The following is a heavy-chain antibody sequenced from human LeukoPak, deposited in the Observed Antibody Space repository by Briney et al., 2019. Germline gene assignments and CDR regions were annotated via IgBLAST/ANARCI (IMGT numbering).Heavy chain of an antibody. CDR3: ARAGSSSWPHYYYYMDV. V-gene: IGHV4-59*01. Sequence: SETLSLTCSVSGGSMSGYYWSWTRQPPGQGLEWIGFIYYRGDTKYNPSLKSRVTILVDTSKNQFSLKLSSVTAADTAVYYCARAGSSSWPHYYYYMDVWGKGTTVTISS. CDR1: GGSMSGYY. D-gene: IGHD6-13*01. CDR2: IYYRGDT. J-gene: IGHJ6*03.